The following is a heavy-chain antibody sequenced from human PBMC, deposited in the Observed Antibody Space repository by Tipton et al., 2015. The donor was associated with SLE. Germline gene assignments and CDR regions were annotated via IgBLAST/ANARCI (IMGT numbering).Heavy chain of an antibody. CDR2: ISYSGST. CDR3: ARMRGGYNAHH. Sequence: TLSLTCTASGDSITSDYWTWFRQPPGKGLEWIGYISYSGSTNYNPSVRSRVSISLDTSKNQFSLKVKSVTTADTAVYYCARMRGGYNAHHWGQGILVTVSS. V-gene: IGHV4-59*01. CDR1: GDSITSDY. J-gene: IGHJ5*02. D-gene: IGHD5-24*01.